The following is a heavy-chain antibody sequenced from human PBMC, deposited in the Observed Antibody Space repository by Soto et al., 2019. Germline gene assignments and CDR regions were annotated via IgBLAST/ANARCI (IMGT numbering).Heavy chain of an antibody. V-gene: IGHV3-21*01. CDR1: GFTFTNYN. CDR2: ISSSGRYI. J-gene: IGHJ6*03. Sequence: EGQLVESGGGLVKPGWSLRLSFAASGFTFTNYNMNWVRQAPGKGLEWVSSISSSGRYIFYADSVKGRFTISRDNPQNSLSLQMNSLGAEDTAVYHCARGDDYGDYAVIPYYMDVWGKGTTVTVSS. CDR3: ARGDDYGDYAVIPYYMDV. D-gene: IGHD4-17*01.